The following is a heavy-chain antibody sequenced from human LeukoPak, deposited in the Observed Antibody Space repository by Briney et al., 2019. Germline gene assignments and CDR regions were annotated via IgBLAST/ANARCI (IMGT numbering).Heavy chain of an antibody. V-gene: IGHV3-53*01. CDR1: GFTVSNHF. Sequence: PGGSLRLSCAASGFTVSNHFMSWVRQAPGKGLEWVSIIYSGGSTYYADSVKGRFTISRDNSKNTLYLQMSSLRAEDTAVYYCARHRSEAAFDFWGQGTLVTVSS. CDR3: ARHRSEAAFDF. J-gene: IGHJ4*02. CDR2: IYSGGST. D-gene: IGHD3-10*01.